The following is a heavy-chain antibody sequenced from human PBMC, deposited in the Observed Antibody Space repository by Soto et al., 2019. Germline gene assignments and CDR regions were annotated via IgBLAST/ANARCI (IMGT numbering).Heavy chain of an antibody. Sequence: SGPTLVNPTQTLTLTCTFSGFSLSTSGVGVGWIRQPPGKALEWLALIYWDDDKRYSPSLKSRLTITKDTSKNQVVLTMTNMDPVDTATYYCEHRQSSPRFLKWFDPWGQGTLVTVSS. V-gene: IGHV2-5*02. CDR1: GFSLSTSGVG. CDR2: IYWDDDK. J-gene: IGHJ5*02. CDR3: EHRQSSPRFLKWFDP. D-gene: IGHD2-21*01.